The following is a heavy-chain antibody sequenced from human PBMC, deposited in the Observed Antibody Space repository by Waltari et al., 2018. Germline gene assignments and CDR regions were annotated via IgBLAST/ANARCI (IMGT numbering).Heavy chain of an antibody. CDR3: AISRDGYNSDAFDI. CDR1: GFTFSRYA. CDR2: IYSGGST. J-gene: IGHJ3*02. Sequence: EVQLLESGGGLVQPGGSLRLSCAASGFTFSRYAMSWVRQAPGKGLEWVSVIYSGGSTYYADSVKGRFTISRDNSKNTLYLQMNSLRAEDTAVYYCAISRDGYNSDAFDIWGQGTMVTVSS. V-gene: IGHV3-23*03. D-gene: IGHD5-12*01.